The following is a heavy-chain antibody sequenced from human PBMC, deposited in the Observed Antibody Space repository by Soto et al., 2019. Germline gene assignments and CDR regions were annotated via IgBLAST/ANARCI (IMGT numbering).Heavy chain of an antibody. J-gene: IGHJ5*02. D-gene: IGHD3-9*01. CDR3: ARDRGILTGYTLWFDP. CDR1: GASISNYY. V-gene: IGHV4-59*01. Sequence: SETLSLTCTFSGASISNYYWSWIRQPPGKGLEWIGYIYYSGSTNYNPSLKSRVTISVDTSKNQFSLKVKSVTAADTAVYYCARDRGILTGYTLWFDPWGQGTLVTVSS. CDR2: IYYSGST.